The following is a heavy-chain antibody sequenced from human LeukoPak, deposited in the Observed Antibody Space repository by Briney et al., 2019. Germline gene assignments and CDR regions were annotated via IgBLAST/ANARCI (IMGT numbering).Heavy chain of an antibody. J-gene: IGHJ3*01. D-gene: IGHD2-8*02. Sequence: SESLSLTCAVYGGSFSGYYWSWIRQPPGKGLEWIGEINHSGSTNYNPSLKSRVTISVDTSKNQFSLKLSFVTAGDTAGYKGVRGWGCVIGSDAFDCLGQGAMVTVSS. CDR1: GGSFSGYY. V-gene: IGHV4-34*01. CDR2: INHSGST. CDR3: VRGWGCVIGSDAFDC.